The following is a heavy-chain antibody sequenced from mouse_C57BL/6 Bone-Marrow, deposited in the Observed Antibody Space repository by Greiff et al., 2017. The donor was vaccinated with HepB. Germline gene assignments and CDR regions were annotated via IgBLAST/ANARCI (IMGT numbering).Heavy chain of an antibody. CDR2: IRSKSNNYAT. D-gene: IGHD1-1*02. Sequence: EVQLVESGGGLVQPKGSLKLSCAASGFSFNTYAMNWVRQAPGKGLEWVARIRSKSNNYATYYADSVKDRFTISRDDSESMLYLQMNNLKTEDTAMYYCVRHMGGYYFDYWGQGTTLTVSS. J-gene: IGHJ2*01. CDR1: GFSFNTYA. V-gene: IGHV10-1*01. CDR3: VRHMGGYYFDY.